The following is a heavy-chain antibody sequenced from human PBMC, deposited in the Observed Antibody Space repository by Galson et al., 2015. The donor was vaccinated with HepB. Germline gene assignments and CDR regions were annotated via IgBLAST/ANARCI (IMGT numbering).Heavy chain of an antibody. D-gene: IGHD6-19*01. CDR1: GFTFSSYG. J-gene: IGHJ4*02. Sequence: SLRLSCAASGFTFSSYGMHWVRQAPGKGLEWVAVISYDGSNKYYADSVKGRFTISRDNSKNTLYLQMNSLRAEDTAVYYCAKGLYRGSGWYDYWGQGTLVTVAS. CDR3: AKGLYRGSGWYDY. CDR2: ISYDGSNK. V-gene: IGHV3-30*18.